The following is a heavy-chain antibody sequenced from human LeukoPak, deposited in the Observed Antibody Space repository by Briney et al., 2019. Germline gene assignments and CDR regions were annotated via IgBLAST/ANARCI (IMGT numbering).Heavy chain of an antibody. Sequence: HPGGSLTLSCAASRLTFSICGMHWVRQAPGEGLEWIAVISSEGTNKYYAGSVGCRFTISRDNSKDTLYLQMSRLRTEDRAILQCSAATRYLDFYYDYWGPGPLVTVSS. V-gene: IGHV3-30*03. CDR3: SAATRYLDFYYDY. CDR2: ISSEGTNK. D-gene: IGHD3-10*02. J-gene: IGHJ4*02. CDR1: RLTFSICG.